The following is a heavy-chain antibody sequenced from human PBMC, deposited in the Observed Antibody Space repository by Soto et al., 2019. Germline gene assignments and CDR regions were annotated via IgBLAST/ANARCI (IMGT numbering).Heavy chain of an antibody. D-gene: IGHD1-1*01. J-gene: IGHJ4*02. V-gene: IGHV1-18*01. Sequence: QVLLVQSGAEVKEPGASVKVSCEASGYSFTSYGFNWVRQAPGQGLEWMGWISSDNGNTHYAQNVQGRVTMTRDTSTRTAYIELRSLTSDGTAVYYCARGPGTLSYWGQGTLVTVSS. CDR1: GYSFTSYG. CDR2: ISSDNGNT. CDR3: ARGPGTLSY.